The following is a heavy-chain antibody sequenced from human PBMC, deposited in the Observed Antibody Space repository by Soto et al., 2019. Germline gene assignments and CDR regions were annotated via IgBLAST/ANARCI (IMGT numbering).Heavy chain of an antibody. CDR2: ISGSGGST. Sequence: EVQLLESGGGLVQPGGSLRLSCAASGFTFSSYAMSWVRQAPGKGLEWVSAISGSGGSTYYADSVKGRFTISRDNSKNTLYRQMNSLSAEDTAVYYCSKDGFSAATLFDYWGQGTLVTVSS. CDR1: GFTFSSYA. D-gene: IGHD1-26*01. J-gene: IGHJ4*02. CDR3: SKDGFSAATLFDY. V-gene: IGHV3-23*01.